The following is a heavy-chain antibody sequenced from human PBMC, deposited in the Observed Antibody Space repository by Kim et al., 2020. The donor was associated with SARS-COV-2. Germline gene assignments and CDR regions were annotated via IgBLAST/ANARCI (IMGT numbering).Heavy chain of an antibody. J-gene: IGHJ4*02. Sequence: SVKVSCKASGGTFSSYAISWVRQAPGQGLEWMGGIIPIFGTANYAQKFQGRVTITADESTSTAYMELSSLRSEDTAVYYCARDGRYCSGGSCYSTYFDYWGQGTLVTVSS. CDR2: IIPIFGTA. CDR1: GGTFSSYA. CDR3: ARDGRYCSGGSCYSTYFDY. V-gene: IGHV1-69*13. D-gene: IGHD2-15*01.